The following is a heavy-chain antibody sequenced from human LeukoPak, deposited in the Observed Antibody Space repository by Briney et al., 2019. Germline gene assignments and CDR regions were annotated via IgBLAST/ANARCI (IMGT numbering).Heavy chain of an antibody. CDR3: AREDMWAFDM. CDR1: GFTFDDYG. J-gene: IGHJ3*02. Sequence: PGGSLRLSCVASGFTFDDYGMSWVRQVPGKGLEWVSGIVRNGGGTGYADSVKGRFTISRDNAKNSLYLQMDSLRAEDTALYYCAREDMWAFDMWGQGTMVIVSS. CDR2: IVRNGGGT. D-gene: IGHD2-15*01. V-gene: IGHV3-20*04.